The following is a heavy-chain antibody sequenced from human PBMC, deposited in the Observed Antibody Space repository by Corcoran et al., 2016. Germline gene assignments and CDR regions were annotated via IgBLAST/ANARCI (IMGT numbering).Heavy chain of an antibody. CDR2: ISYDGSNK. Sequence: QVQLVESGGGVVQPGRSLRLSCAASGFTFSSYGMHWVRQAPGKGLEWVAVISYDGSNKYYADSVKGRFTISRDNSKNTLYLQMNSLRAEDTAVDYCAKGYCSSTTCGDYYYYGMDVWGQGTTVTVSS. CDR3: AKGYCSSTTCGDYYYYGMDV. V-gene: IGHV3-30*18. CDR1: GFTFSSYG. J-gene: IGHJ6*02. D-gene: IGHD2-2*01.